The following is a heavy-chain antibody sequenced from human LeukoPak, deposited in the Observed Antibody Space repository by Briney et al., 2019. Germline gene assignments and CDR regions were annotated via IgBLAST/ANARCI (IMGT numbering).Heavy chain of an antibody. Sequence: GGSLRLSCVGSGFTFSNSWIHWVRQAPGKGLVWVSRVNPDGRTTNYADSVNGRFTISRDNAKNTLYLQMNSLTVEDTALYYCATAGSYRFDFWGQGTLVTVSS. J-gene: IGHJ4*02. CDR3: ATAGSYRFDF. D-gene: IGHD3-16*02. V-gene: IGHV3-74*01. CDR2: VNPDGRTT. CDR1: GFTFSNSW.